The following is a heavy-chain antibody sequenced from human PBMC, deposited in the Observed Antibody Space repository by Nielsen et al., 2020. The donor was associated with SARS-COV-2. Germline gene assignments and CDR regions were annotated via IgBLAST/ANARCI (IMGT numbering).Heavy chain of an antibody. J-gene: IGHJ2*01. Sequence: GESLKISFAASGFTFSSYAMSLVRQAPGEGLEWVSAISGSGGSTYYADSVKGRFTISRDNSKNTLYLQMNSLRAEDTAVYYCAKAATVGAAAGSGGNFDLWGRGTLVTVSS. V-gene: IGHV3-23*01. CDR1: GFTFSSYA. CDR3: AKAATVGAAAGSGGNFDL. D-gene: IGHD6-13*01. CDR2: ISGSGGST.